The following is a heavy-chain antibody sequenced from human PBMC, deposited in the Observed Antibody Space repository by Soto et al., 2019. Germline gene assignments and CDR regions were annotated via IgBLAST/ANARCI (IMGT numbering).Heavy chain of an antibody. J-gene: IGHJ4*02. D-gene: IGHD3-22*01. CDR3: AKLGSSGYYLDY. V-gene: IGHV3-23*01. CDR2: ISGSGGST. Sequence: EVQLLESGGGLVQPGGSLRLSCAASGFTFSSYAMSWVRQAPGKGLEWVSAISGSGGSTYYADSVKGRFTISRDNSKNKLYLQMNSLRAEDTTVYYCAKLGSSGYYLDYWGQGTLVTVSS. CDR1: GFTFSSYA.